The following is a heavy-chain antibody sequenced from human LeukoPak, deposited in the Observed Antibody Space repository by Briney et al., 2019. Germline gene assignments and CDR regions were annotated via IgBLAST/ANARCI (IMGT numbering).Heavy chain of an antibody. CDR3: ARSPLWFGELLPDNRFDP. J-gene: IGHJ5*02. V-gene: IGHV1-8*01. CDR1: GYTFTSYD. Sequence: ASVKVSCKASGYTFTSYDINWVRQATGQGLEWMGWMNPNSGNTGYAQKFQGRVTMTRNTSISTAYMELSSLRSEDTAVYYCARSPLWFGELLPDNRFDPWGQGTLVTVSS. CDR2: MNPNSGNT. D-gene: IGHD3-10*01.